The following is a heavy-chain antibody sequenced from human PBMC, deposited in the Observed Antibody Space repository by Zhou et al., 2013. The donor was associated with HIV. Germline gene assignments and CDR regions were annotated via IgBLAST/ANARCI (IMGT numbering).Heavy chain of an antibody. Sequence: QVQLVQSGAEVKKPGASVKVSCKASGYTFTSYDINWVRQATGQGLEWMGWMNPNSGNTGYAQKFQGRVTMTRNTSISTAYMELSSLRSEDTAVYYCARRAATYYYDSSGYGDDAFDIWGQGTMVTVSS. D-gene: IGHD3-22*01. CDR3: ARRAATYYYDSSGYGDDAFDI. CDR2: MNPNSGNT. J-gene: IGHJ3*02. V-gene: IGHV1-8*01. CDR1: GYTFTSYD.